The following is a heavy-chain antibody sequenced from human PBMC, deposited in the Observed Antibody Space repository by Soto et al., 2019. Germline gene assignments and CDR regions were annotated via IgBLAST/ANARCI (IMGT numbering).Heavy chain of an antibody. D-gene: IGHD4-17*01. CDR1: GYTFTSYG. V-gene: IGHV1-18*01. Sequence: GASVKVSCKASGYTFTSYGISWVRQAPGQGLEWMGWISAYNGNTNYAQKLQGRVTMTTDTSTSTAYMELRSLRSDDTAVYYCARDPVLMTTVTTTFDYWGQGTLVTVSS. J-gene: IGHJ4*02. CDR2: ISAYNGNT. CDR3: ARDPVLMTTVTTTFDY.